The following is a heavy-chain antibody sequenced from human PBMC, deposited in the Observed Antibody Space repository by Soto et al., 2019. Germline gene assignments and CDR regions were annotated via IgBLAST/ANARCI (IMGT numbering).Heavy chain of an antibody. CDR3: ARVGPYCGGDCYSPPP. Sequence: PSETPSLTCTVSGYSIRNGYYWGWIRQPPGKGLEWIGTIYHSGSTYYNPSLKSRVTISVDASENHFSLKLSSVTAADTAVYYCARVGPYCGGDCYSPPPWGQGTLVTVSS. V-gene: IGHV4-38-2*02. CDR1: GYSIRNGYY. D-gene: IGHD2-21*02. CDR2: IYHSGST. J-gene: IGHJ5*02.